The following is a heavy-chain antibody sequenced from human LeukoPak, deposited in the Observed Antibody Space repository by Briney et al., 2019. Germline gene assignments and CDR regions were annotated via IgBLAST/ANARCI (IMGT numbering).Heavy chain of an antibody. Sequence: PGGSLRLSCAASGFTFSDYYMNWLRQAPGKGLEWSSYISSGGSIIHYADSVKGRFTIYRDNAKNSLYLQMNSLRAEDTAVYYCARDLLGVTTRNWCDPWGQGTLVSVSS. J-gene: IGHJ5*02. D-gene: IGHD2-21*02. CDR2: ISSGGSII. CDR1: GFTFSDYY. V-gene: IGHV3-11*01. CDR3: ARDLLGVTTRNWCDP.